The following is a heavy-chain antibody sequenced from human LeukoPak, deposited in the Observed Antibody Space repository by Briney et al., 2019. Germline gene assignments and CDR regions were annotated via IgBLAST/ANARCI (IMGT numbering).Heavy chain of an antibody. V-gene: IGHV1-18*01. Sequence: GASVKVSCKASGYTFTSYGISWVRQAPGQGLEWMGWISAYNGNTNYAQKLQGRVTMTTDTSTSTAYMELRSLRADDTALYYCAKASAAVVVNRYYFDYWGKGTLVTVSS. CDR1: GYTFTSYG. D-gene: IGHD6-19*01. CDR2: ISAYNGNT. CDR3: AKASAAVVVNRYYFDY. J-gene: IGHJ4*02.